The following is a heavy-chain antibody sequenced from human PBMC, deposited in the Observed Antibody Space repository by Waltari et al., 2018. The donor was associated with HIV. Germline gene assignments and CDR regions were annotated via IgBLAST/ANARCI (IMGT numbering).Heavy chain of an antibody. CDR2: IRYDGSNK. V-gene: IGHV3-30*02. CDR3: AKTGITMIAFDAFDI. CDR1: GFTFSRYG. J-gene: IGHJ3*02. Sequence: QVQLVESGGGVVQPGGSLRLSCAASGFTFSRYGMHWVRQAPGKGLEWVAFIRYDGSNKYYADSVKGRFTISRDNSKNTLYLQMNSLRAEDTAVYYCAKTGITMIAFDAFDIWGQGTMVTVSS. D-gene: IGHD3-22*01.